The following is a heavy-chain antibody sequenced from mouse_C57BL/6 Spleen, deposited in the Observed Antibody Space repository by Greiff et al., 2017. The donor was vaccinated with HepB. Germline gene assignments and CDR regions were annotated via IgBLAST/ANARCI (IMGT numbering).Heavy chain of an antibody. CDR2: ISYDGSN. Sequence: EVKLQQSGPGLVKPSQSLSLTCSVTGYSITSGYYWNWIRQFPGNKLEWMGYISYDGSNNYNPSLKNRISITRDTSKNQFFLKLNSVTTEDTATYYCARGDGGDAMDYWGQGTSVTVSS. CDR1: GYSITSGYY. J-gene: IGHJ4*01. V-gene: IGHV3-6*01. CDR3: ARGDGGDAMDY. D-gene: IGHD2-3*01.